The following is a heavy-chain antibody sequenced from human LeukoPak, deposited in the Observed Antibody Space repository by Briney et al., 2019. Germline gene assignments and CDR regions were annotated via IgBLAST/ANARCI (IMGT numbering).Heavy chain of an antibody. Sequence: SETLSLTCTVSGGSISSGGYYWSWNRQHPGKGLEWIGYIYYSGSTYYNPSLKSRVTISVDTSKNQFSLKLSSVTAADTAVYYCARSFSTSCYSPGFWGQGTLVTVSS. CDR3: ARSFSTSCYSPGF. J-gene: IGHJ4*02. D-gene: IGHD2-2*01. V-gene: IGHV4-31*03. CDR1: GGSISSGGYY. CDR2: IYYSGST.